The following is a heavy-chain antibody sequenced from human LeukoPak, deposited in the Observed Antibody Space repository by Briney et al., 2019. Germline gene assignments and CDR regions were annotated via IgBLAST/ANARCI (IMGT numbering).Heavy chain of an antibody. CDR1: GGSISSSSYY. CDR3: ARGQRSDAGWGLYYYYYYIDV. D-gene: IGHD3-10*01. J-gene: IGHJ6*03. Sequence: SETLSLTCTVSGGSISSSSYYWGWIRQPPGKGLEWIGSIYYSGSTNYNPSLKSRVTISVDTSKNQFSLKLSSATAADTAMYYCARGQRSDAGWGLYYYYYYIDVWGKGTTVTVSS. V-gene: IGHV4-39*07. CDR2: IYYSGST.